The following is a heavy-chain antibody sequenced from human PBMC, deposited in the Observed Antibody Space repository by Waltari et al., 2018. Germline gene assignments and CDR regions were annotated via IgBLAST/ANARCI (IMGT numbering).Heavy chain of an antibody. V-gene: IGHV4-39*02. CDR1: GGSISRSAYY. Sequence: QLQLQESGPGLVKSSETLSLTCAVSGGSISRSAYYWVWLRQPPGKELEWIGSIYPSGDTYYHASLASRVRVSVDRSSNHFSMTLSSVTAADTAVYYCARRGDWLPLDAFDIWGQGTVVTVSS. J-gene: IGHJ3*02. CDR2: IYPSGDT. CDR3: ARRGDWLPLDAFDI. D-gene: IGHD2-15*01.